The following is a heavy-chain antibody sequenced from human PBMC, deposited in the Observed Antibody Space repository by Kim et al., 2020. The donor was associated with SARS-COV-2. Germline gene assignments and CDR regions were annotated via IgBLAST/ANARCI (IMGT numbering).Heavy chain of an antibody. CDR1: GGSFSGYY. Sequence: SETLSLTCAVYGGSFSGYYWSWIRQPPGKGLEWIGEINHSGSTNYNPSLKSRVTISVDTSKNQFSLKLSSVTAADTAVYYCARGLLSRRYCSGGSCYSSPGRAFDIWGQGTMVTVSS. CDR3: ARGLLSRRYCSGGSCYSSPGRAFDI. D-gene: IGHD2-15*01. J-gene: IGHJ3*02. V-gene: IGHV4-34*01. CDR2: INHSGST.